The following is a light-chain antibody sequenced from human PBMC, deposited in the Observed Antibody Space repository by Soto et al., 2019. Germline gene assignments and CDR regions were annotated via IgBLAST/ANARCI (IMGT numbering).Light chain of an antibody. Sequence: QDVVTQEPSLTVSPGGTVTRTCDSSTGAVTSGHYPYWFQQKPGQAPRTLIYDTNNKHSWTPARFSCSLLGGKAALTLSGAQPEDEAEYYCLLFYSGPRVFGGGTKLTVL. CDR2: DTN. V-gene: IGLV7-46*01. J-gene: IGLJ3*02. CDR1: TGAVTSGHY. CDR3: LLFYSGPRV.